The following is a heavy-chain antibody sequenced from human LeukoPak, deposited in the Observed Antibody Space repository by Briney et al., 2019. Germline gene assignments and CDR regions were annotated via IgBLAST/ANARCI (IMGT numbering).Heavy chain of an antibody. CDR3: ARDIGSRAFDI. CDR2: IYSGGST. CDR1: GFPVSSNY. Sequence: GGSLRLSCAASGFPVSSNYMSWVRQAPGKGLEWVSVIYSGGSTYYADSVTGRFTISRDNSKNPLYLQMNSLRAEDTAVYYCARDIGSRAFDIWGQGTMVTVSS. D-gene: IGHD2-15*01. J-gene: IGHJ3*02. V-gene: IGHV3-66*01.